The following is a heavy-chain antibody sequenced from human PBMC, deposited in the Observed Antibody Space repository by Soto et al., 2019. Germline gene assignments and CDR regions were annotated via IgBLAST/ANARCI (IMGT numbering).Heavy chain of an antibody. V-gene: IGHV3-9*01. D-gene: IGHD3-10*01. Sequence: GGSLILSCAASGFTFDDYAMHWVRQAPGKGLEWVSGINWNSGSIGYADSVKGRFTISRDNAKTSLHLQMNSLRAEDTALYYCAKDRGSGSYAANYYYYGMDVWGQGTTVTVSS. CDR2: INWNSGSI. CDR3: AKDRGSGSYAANYYYYGMDV. CDR1: GFTFDDYA. J-gene: IGHJ6*02.